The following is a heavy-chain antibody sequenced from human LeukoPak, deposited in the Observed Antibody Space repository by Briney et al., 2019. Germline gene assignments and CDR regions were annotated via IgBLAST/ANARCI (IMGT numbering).Heavy chain of an antibody. CDR2: ISGSGGST. V-gene: IGHV3-23*01. CDR3: AGNYDFWSGSRSGLD. CDR1: GFTFSSYA. Sequence: GGSLRLSCAASGFTFSSYAMSWVRQAPGKGLEWVPAISGSGGSTYYADSVKGRFTISRDNSKNTLYLQMNSLRAEDTAVYYCAGNYDFWSGSRSGLDWGQGTLVTVSS. D-gene: IGHD3-3*01. J-gene: IGHJ4*02.